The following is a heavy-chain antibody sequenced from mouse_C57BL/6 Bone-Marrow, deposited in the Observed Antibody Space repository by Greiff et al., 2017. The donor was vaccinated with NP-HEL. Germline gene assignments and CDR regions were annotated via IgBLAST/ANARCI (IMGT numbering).Heavy chain of an antibody. Sequence: EVQLVESGAELVRPGASVKLSCTASGFNIKDDYMHWVKQRPEQGLEWIGWIDPENGDTEYASKFQGKATITADTSSNTAYLQLSSLTSEDTAVYYCTTRVATDYWRQGTTLTVSS. CDR2: IDPENGDT. V-gene: IGHV14-4*01. CDR3: TTRVATDY. CDR1: GFNIKDDY. D-gene: IGHD1-1*02. J-gene: IGHJ2*01.